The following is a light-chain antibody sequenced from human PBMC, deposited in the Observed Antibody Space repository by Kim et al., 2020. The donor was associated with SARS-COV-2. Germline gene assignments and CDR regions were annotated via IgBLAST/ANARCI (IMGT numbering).Light chain of an antibody. V-gene: IGKV3-15*01. CDR3: QQYDDWPPWT. CDR1: KSVSNN. CDR2: GAS. Sequence: EIVMTQSPATLSVSPGETATLSCRASKSVSNNVAWYQQKPGQAPRLLIYGASTRATDVPARFSGSGSGTDFTLTISSLQSEDLAVYHCQQYDDWPPWTFGQGTKVDIK. J-gene: IGKJ1*01.